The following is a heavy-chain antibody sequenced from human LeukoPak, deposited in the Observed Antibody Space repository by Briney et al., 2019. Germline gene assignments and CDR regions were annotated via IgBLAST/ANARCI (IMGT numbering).Heavy chain of an antibody. Sequence: APVKVSCNASGYPFTRYGISWWRQAPGHRLKWMGWSSAYNGNTNYEQKLQGRVTRTTDSSTSTAYMELRSLRSDDTAVYYCARYHRQQLVLYSDAFDIWGQGTMVTVSS. V-gene: IGHV1-18*01. CDR2: SSAYNGNT. CDR1: GYPFTRYG. CDR3: ARYHRQQLVLYSDAFDI. J-gene: IGHJ3*02. D-gene: IGHD6-13*01.